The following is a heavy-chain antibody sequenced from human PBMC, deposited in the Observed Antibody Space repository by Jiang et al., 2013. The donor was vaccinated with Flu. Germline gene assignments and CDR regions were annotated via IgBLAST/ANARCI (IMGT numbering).Heavy chain of an antibody. CDR3: ARRLTVAPLYGMDV. J-gene: IGHJ6*02. V-gene: IGHV5-10-1*01. Sequence: GAEVKKPGESLRISCKGSGYSFTSYWISWVRQMPGKGLEWMGRIDPSDSNTNYSPSFQGHVTISADKSIGTAYLQWISLKASDTAMYYCARRLTVAPLYGMDVWGQGTTVTVSS. D-gene: IGHD6-19*01. CDR2: IDPSDSNT. CDR1: GYSFTSYW.